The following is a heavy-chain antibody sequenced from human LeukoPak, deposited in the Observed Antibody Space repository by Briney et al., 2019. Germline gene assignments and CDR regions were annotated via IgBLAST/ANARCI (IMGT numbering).Heavy chain of an antibody. Sequence: SETLSLTCTVSGGSISSGSYYWSWIRQPAGKGLEWIGRIYTSGSTNYNPSLKSRVTISVDTSKNQFSLKLSSVTAADTAVYYCARDIEGEHYYDSQGAFDIWGQGTMVTVSS. V-gene: IGHV4-61*02. CDR3: ARDIEGEHYYDSQGAFDI. D-gene: IGHD3-22*01. CDR1: GGSISSGSYY. J-gene: IGHJ3*02. CDR2: IYTSGST.